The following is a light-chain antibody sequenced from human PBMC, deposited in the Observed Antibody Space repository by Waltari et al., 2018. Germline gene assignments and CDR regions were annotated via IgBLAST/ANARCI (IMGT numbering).Light chain of an antibody. CDR3: QQRSNWPPSIT. CDR2: GVS. V-gene: IGKV3-11*01. Sequence: EIVLTQSPATLSLSPGERATPSCRASQSVNNYLAWYQHKPGQTPRLLIYGVSNRATGIPARFSGSGSGTDFTLTISSLEPEDFAVYYCQQRSNWPPSITFGQGTRLEIK. J-gene: IGKJ5*01. CDR1: QSVNNY.